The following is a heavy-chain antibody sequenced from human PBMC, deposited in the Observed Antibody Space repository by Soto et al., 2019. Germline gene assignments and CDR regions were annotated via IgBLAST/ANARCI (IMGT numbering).Heavy chain of an antibody. D-gene: IGHD5-12*01. V-gene: IGHV3-30*18. CDR1: GFTFSSYG. CDR3: AKGTDIVATIFDI. J-gene: IGHJ3*02. Sequence: QVQLVESGGGVVQPGRSLRLSCAASGFTFSSYGMHWVRQAPGKGLEWVAVISYDGSNKYYADSVKGRFTISRDNSKNTLYLQMNSLRADDTAVYYCAKGTDIVATIFDIWGQGTMVTVSS. CDR2: ISYDGSNK.